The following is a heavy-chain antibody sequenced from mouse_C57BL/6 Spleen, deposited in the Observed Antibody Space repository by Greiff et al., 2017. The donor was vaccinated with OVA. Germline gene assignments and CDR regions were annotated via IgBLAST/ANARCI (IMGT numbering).Heavy chain of an antibody. CDR2: IYPGSGST. Sequence: QVQLQQSGAELVKPGASVKMSCKASGYTFTSYWITWVKQRPGQGLEWIGDIYPGSGSTNYNEKFKSKATLTVDTSSSTAYMQLSSLTSEDSAVYYCARVDYGNYFSMDYWGQGTSVTVSS. D-gene: IGHD2-1*01. J-gene: IGHJ4*01. V-gene: IGHV1-55*01. CDR1: GYTFTSYW. CDR3: ARVDYGNYFSMDY.